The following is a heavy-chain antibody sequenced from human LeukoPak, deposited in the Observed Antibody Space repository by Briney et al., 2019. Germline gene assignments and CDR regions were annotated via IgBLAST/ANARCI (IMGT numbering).Heavy chain of an antibody. CDR3: ARAWDDFWSGYPNAFDI. CDR2: ISYDGSNK. Sequence: GRSLRLSCAASGFTFSSYAMHWVRQAPGKGLEWVAAISYDGSNKYYADSVKGRFTISRDNSKNTLYLQMNSLGAEDTAVYYCARAWDDFWSGYPNAFDIWGQGTMVTVSS. V-gene: IGHV3-30-3*01. D-gene: IGHD3-3*01. J-gene: IGHJ3*02. CDR1: GFTFSSYA.